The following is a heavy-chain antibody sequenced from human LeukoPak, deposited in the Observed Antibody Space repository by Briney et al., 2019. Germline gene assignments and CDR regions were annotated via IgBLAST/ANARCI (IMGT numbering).Heavy chain of an antibody. CDR2: INPNSGGT. V-gene: IGHV1-2*02. CDR1: GYTFTGYY. CDR3: AILGYCSGGSCYSFDY. J-gene: IGHJ4*02. D-gene: IGHD2-15*01. Sequence: ASVKVSCKASGYTFTGYYMHWVRQAPGQGLEWMGWINPNSGGTNYAQKFQGRVTMTRDTSISTAYMELSRLRSDDTAVYYCAILGYCSGGSCYSFDYWGQGTLVTVSS.